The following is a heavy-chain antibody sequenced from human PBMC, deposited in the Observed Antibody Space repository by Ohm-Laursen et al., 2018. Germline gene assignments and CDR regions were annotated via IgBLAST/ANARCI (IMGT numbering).Heavy chain of an antibody. V-gene: IGHV3-15*01. CDR3: ARGSDYYYYYGMDV. J-gene: IGHJ6*02. Sequence: SLRLSCAASGFTFSNAWMSWVRQAPGKGLEWVGRIKSKTDGGTTDYAAPVKGRFTISRDDSKNTLYLQMNSLRAEDTAVYYCARGSDYYYYYGMDVWGQGTTVTVSS. CDR1: GFTFSNAW. CDR2: IKSKTDGGTT.